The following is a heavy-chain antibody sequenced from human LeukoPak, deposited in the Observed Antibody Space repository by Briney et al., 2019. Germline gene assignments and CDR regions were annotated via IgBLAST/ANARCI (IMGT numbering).Heavy chain of an antibody. V-gene: IGHV4-39*07. D-gene: IGHD5-24*01. Sequence: KASETLSLTCTVSGGSISSSSYYWGWIRQPPGKGLEWIGSIYYSGSTYYNPSLKSRVTISVDTSKNQFSLKLSSVTAADTAVYYCARDPRGGYNINDAFDIWGQGTMVTVSS. J-gene: IGHJ3*02. CDR3: ARDPRGGYNINDAFDI. CDR1: GGSISSSSYY. CDR2: IYYSGST.